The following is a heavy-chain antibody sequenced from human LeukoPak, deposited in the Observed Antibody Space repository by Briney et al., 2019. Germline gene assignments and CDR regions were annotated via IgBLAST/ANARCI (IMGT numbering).Heavy chain of an antibody. D-gene: IGHD1-26*01. CDR3: ARVGATKYFDY. J-gene: IGHJ4*02. CDR1: GGSISSGNYY. CDR2: VYTYGNT. V-gene: IGHV4-61*02. Sequence: SQTLSLTCTVSGGSISSGNYYWSWIRQPAGKGLEWIGRVYTYGNTNYNPSLKSRVTISIDTSRNQFSLKLSSVTAADTAVYYCARVGATKYFDYWGQGTLVTVSS.